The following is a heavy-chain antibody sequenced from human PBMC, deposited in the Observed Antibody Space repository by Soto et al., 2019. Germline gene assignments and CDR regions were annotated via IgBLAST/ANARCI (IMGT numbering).Heavy chain of an antibody. CDR2: LSHTGKN. V-gene: IGHV4-59*01. J-gene: IGHJ4*02. CDR1: GRLISGFY. CDR3: ATQAGNCAGGRCRNLPSPFDF. D-gene: IGHD2-8*02. Sequence: QVQLQESGPGLEKPSETLSLSCSVSGRLISGFYWSWIRQSPEKGLEWIGLLSHTGKNDYNPSLRSRVTISVDTTKNQFTLKLSSVTAADTAVYYCATQAGNCAGGRCRNLPSPFDFWGQGMLVTVSS.